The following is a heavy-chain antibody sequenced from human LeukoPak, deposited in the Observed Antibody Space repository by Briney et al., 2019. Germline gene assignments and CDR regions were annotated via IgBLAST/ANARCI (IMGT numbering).Heavy chain of an antibody. D-gene: IGHD3-3*01. CDR1: GYTFTSYG. CDR3: ARDIPYYDFWSGYPSVYYYYGMDV. V-gene: IGHV1-18*01. CDR2: ISAYNGNT. Sequence: ASVKVSCKASGYTFTSYGISWVRQAPGQGLEWMGWISAYNGNTNYAQKLQGRVTMTTDTTTSTAYMELRSLRSDDTAVYYCARDIPYYDFWSGYPSVYYYYGMDVWGQGTTVTVSS. J-gene: IGHJ6*02.